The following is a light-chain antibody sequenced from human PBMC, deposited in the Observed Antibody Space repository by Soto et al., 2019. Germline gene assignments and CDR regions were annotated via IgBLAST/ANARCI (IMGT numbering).Light chain of an antibody. CDR3: QQYKNWPLT. J-gene: IGKJ4*01. V-gene: IGKV3-15*01. CDR2: DAS. Sequence: EIVLTQSQGTLSLSPGERATLSCRASQSVSYYLAWYQQKPGQAPRLLIYDASSRATGFPARFSGSGSGTEFTLTISSLQSEDFAVYYCQQYKNWPLTFGGGTRVEIK. CDR1: QSVSYY.